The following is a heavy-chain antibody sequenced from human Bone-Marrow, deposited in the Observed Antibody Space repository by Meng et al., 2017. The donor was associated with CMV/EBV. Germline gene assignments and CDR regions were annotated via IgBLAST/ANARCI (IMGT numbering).Heavy chain of an antibody. Sequence: ASVKVSCKASGYTFTAYYIHWVRQAPGQGLEWMGWINPNSGASYNAQQFQGRVTMTRDTSISTAYLEMSWLRSDDTAVYYCARDSGRLYGDYFYYYYGMDVWGPGTTVTVSS. CDR1: GYTFTAYY. V-gene: IGHV1-2*02. D-gene: IGHD4-17*01. J-gene: IGHJ6*02. CDR3: ARDSGRLYGDYFYYYYGMDV. CDR2: INPNSGAS.